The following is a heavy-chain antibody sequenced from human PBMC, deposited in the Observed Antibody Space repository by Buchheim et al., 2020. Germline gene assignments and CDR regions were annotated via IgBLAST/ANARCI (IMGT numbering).Heavy chain of an antibody. Sequence: QVQLVESGGGVVQPGRSLRLSCAASGFTFSSYGMHWVRQAPGKGLEWVAVIWYDGSNKYYADSVKGRFTISRDNSKNTLYLQMNSLRAEDTAVYYCARVHGDPNYYYYGMDVWGQGTT. CDR3: ARVHGDPNYYYYGMDV. V-gene: IGHV3-33*01. CDR1: GFTFSSYG. CDR2: IWYDGSNK. D-gene: IGHD4-17*01. J-gene: IGHJ6*02.